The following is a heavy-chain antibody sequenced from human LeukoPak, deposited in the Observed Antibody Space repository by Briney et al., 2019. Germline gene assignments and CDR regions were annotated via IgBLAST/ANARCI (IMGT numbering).Heavy chain of an antibody. V-gene: IGHV3-21*01. CDR3: ARSITIFGVDSA. CDR1: GFTFSSYS. D-gene: IGHD3-3*01. Sequence: GGSLRLSCAASGFTFSSYSMNWVRQAPGKGLEWVSSISSSSSYIYYADSVKGRFTISRDNAKNSLYLQMNSLRAEDTAVYYCARSITIFGVDSAWGQGTLVTVSS. CDR2: ISSSSSYI. J-gene: IGHJ5*02.